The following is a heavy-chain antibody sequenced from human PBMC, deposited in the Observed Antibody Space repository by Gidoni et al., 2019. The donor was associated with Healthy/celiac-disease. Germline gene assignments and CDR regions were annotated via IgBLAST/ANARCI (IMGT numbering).Heavy chain of an antibody. CDR3: ARDRAARDDFWSGYYSPYGMDV. V-gene: IGHV3-66*01. CDR1: GFTASSNY. J-gene: IGHJ6*02. CDR2: IYSGGST. Sequence: EVQLVESGGGLVQPGGSLRLSCAASGFTASSNYTSWVRQAPGKGLEWVSVIYSGGSTYYADSVKGRFTISRDNSKNTLYLQMNSLRAEDTAVYYCARDRAARDDFWSGYYSPYGMDVWGQGTTVTVSS. D-gene: IGHD3-3*01.